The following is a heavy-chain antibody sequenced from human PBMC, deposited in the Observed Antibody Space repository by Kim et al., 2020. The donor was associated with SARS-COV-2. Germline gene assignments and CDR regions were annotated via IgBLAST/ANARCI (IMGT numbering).Heavy chain of an antibody. CDR1: GYTFTSYY. Sequence: ASVKVSCKASGYTFTSYYMHWVRQAPGQGLEWMGIINPSGGSTSYAQKFQGRVTMTRDTSTSTVYMELSSLRSEDTAVYYCARDTAQYYDSSGYPDGYWGQGTLVTVSS. CDR2: INPSGGST. D-gene: IGHD3-22*01. CDR3: ARDTAQYYDSSGYPDGY. V-gene: IGHV1-46*01. J-gene: IGHJ4*02.